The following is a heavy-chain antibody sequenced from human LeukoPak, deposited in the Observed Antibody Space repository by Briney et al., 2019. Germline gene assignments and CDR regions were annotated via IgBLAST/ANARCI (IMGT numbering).Heavy chain of an antibody. CDR2: ISGSGGST. V-gene: IGHV3-23*01. CDR1: GFTFSSYA. Sequence: GGSLRLSCAASGFTFSSYAMSWVHQAPGKGLEWVSAISGSGGSTYYADSVKGRFTISRDNSKNTLYLQMNSLRAEDTAVYYCAKDPRYGDYGGYWGQGTLVTVSS. J-gene: IGHJ4*02. CDR3: AKDPRYGDYGGY. D-gene: IGHD4-17*01.